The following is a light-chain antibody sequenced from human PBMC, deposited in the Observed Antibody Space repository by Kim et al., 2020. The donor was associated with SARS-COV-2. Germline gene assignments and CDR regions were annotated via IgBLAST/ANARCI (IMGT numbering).Light chain of an antibody. J-gene: IGKJ2*01. V-gene: IGKV3-11*01. CDR3: QQRSVWPRT. CDR2: DAS. CDR1: QSVSNS. Sequence: SLSPGERATLSCRASQSVSNSLAWFQQKPGQAPRLLMYDASERATGIPARFSGSGSGTDFTLTISSLEPEDFAVYYCQQRSVWPRTFGQGTKLEI.